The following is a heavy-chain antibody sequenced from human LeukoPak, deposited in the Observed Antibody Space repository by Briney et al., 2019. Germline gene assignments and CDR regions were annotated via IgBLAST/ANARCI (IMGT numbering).Heavy chain of an antibody. CDR2: VNHSGST. V-gene: IGHV4-34*01. Sequence: SETLSLTCAVYGVSLSGYYWSWIRQPPGKGLEWIGEVNHSGSTNYNPSLKSRVIISVDTSKNQFSLKLNSVTAADTSVYYCARRFCSSTSCYWHWFDPWGQGTLVTVSS. CDR1: GVSLSGYY. CDR3: ARRFCSSTSCYWHWFDP. D-gene: IGHD2-2*01. J-gene: IGHJ5*02.